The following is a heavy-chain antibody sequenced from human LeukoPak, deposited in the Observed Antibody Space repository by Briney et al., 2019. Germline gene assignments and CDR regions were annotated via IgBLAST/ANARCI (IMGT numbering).Heavy chain of an antibody. D-gene: IGHD5-18*01. V-gene: IGHV1-2*02. CDR1: GYTFTGYY. CDR2: INPNSGGT. Sequence: GASVKVSCKASGYTFTGYYMHWVRQAPGQGLEWVGWINPNSGGTNYAQKFQGRVTMTRDTSISTAYMELSRLRSDDTAVYYCARATVDTAMVTDGYYFDYWGQGTLVTVSS. J-gene: IGHJ4*02. CDR3: ARATVDTAMVTDGYYFDY.